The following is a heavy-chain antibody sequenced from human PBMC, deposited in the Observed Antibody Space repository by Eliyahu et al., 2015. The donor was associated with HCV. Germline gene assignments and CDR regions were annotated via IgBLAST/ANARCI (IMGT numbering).Heavy chain of an antibody. CDR1: GGSFSGYY. D-gene: IGHD2-15*01. J-gene: IGHJ6*02. V-gene: IGHV4-34*01. CDR3: ARGRVATVGGTVYHYALDV. Sequence: QVQLQQWGAGLLKPSETLSLTCAVXGGSFSGYYWTWIRQAPGKGLECIGKIFHSGSTHYNPSLKSRVTMSLDTSKNQFSLKLSSVTAADTAVYYCARGRVATVGGTVYHYALDVWGQGTTVTVSS. CDR2: IFHSGST.